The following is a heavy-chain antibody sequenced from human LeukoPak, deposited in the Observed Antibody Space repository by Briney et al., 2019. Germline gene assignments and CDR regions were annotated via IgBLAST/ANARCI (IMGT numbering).Heavy chain of an antibody. Sequence: GGSLRLSCAASGFTFSSYWMHWVRQAPGKGLEWVSNIYDSGAYTYYADSVRGRFTISRDNAKNTLYLEMNSLRAEDTAVYYCAKCGSEWSHSDYWGQGTLVTVSS. J-gene: IGHJ4*02. CDR3: AKCGSEWSHSDY. D-gene: IGHD3-3*01. CDR1: GFTFSSYW. V-gene: IGHV3-23*01. CDR2: IYDSGAYT.